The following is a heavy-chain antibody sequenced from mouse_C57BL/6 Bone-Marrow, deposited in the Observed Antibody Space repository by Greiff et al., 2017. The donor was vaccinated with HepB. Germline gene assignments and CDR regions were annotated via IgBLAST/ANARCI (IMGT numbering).Heavy chain of an antibody. CDR2: ISYSGST. V-gene: IGHV3-1*01. Sequence: EVQLQESGPGMVKPSQSLSLTCTVTGYSITSGYDWHWIRHFPGNKLEWMGYISYSGSTNYNPSLKSRIPITHDTSKNHFFLKLNSVTTEDTATYYCARGGNFYAMDYWGQGTSVTVSS. D-gene: IGHD2-1*01. CDR3: ARGGNFYAMDY. J-gene: IGHJ4*01. CDR1: GYSITSGYD.